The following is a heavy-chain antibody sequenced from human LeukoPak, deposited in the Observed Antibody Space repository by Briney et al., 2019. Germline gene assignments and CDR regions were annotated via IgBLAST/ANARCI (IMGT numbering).Heavy chain of an antibody. CDR2: INPNSGGT. CDR1: GYSFTAYY. D-gene: IGHD4-23*01. CDR3: ARDLRAYYRGNSGDAFDI. J-gene: IGHJ3*02. Sequence: GASVKVSCKASGYSFTAYYIHWVRQAPGQGLEWMGWINPNSGGTDYAQQFQGRVTMTRDTSINTAYMELSRLISDDTAVYYCARDLRAYYRGNSGDAFDIWGRGTMVTVSS. V-gene: IGHV1-2*02.